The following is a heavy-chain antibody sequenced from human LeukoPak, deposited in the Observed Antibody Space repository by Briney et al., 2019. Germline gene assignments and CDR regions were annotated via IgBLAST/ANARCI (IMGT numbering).Heavy chain of an antibody. D-gene: IGHD4-11*01. CDR2: MNPNSGDT. V-gene: IGHV1-2*02. CDR3: ARDREYSNYLLVYGMDV. CDR1: GYTFTGYY. Sequence: ASVKVTCTAYGYTFTGYYIHWVRQAPGQGLEWMAWMNPNSGDTNHAQKFQGRFTMTTDTSIRTAYMELSSLRSDDTAVYYCARDREYSNYLLVYGMDVWGQGTTVTVSS. J-gene: IGHJ6*02.